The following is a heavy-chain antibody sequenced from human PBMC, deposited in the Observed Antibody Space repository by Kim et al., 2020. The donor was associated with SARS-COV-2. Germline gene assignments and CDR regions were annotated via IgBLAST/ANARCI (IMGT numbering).Heavy chain of an antibody. Sequence: SNKYDADSVKGRFTISRDNSKNTLYLQMNSLRAEDTAVYYCARDRYSLDYWGQGTLVTVSS. CDR3: ARDRYSLDY. V-gene: IGHV3-30-3*01. J-gene: IGHJ4*02. CDR2: SNK. D-gene: IGHD1-1*01.